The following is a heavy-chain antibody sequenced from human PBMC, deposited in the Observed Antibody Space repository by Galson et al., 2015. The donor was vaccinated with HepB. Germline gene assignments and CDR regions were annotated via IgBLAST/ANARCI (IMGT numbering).Heavy chain of an antibody. V-gene: IGHV1-18*04. J-gene: IGHJ4*02. D-gene: IGHD4-17*01. CDR3: ARDKVTTLRVPDFHY. CDR2: ISAYNGNT. Sequence: SVKVSCKASGYTFTSYGISWVRQAPGQGLEWMGWISAYNGNTNYAQKLQGRVTMTTDTSTSTAYMELRSLRSDDTAVYYCARDKVTTLRVPDFHYWGQGTLVTVSS. CDR1: GYTFTSYG.